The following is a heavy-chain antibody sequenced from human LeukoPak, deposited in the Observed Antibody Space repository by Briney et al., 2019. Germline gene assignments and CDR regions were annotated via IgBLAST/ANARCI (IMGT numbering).Heavy chain of an antibody. CDR3: ARGSGETGGYYYVY. Sequence: SETLSLTCTVSGGSISSGGYYWSWIRQHPGKGLEWIGYIYYSGSTYYNPSLKSRVTISVDTSKNQFSLKLSSVTAADTAVYYCARGSGETGGYYYVYWGRGTPVTVSS. CDR2: IYYSGST. V-gene: IGHV4-31*03. J-gene: IGHJ4*02. CDR1: GGSISSGGYY. D-gene: IGHD3-22*01.